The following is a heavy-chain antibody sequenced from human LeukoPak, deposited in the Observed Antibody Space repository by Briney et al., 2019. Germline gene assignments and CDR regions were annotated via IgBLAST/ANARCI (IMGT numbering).Heavy chain of an antibody. CDR1: GCTFTGYY. CDR3: ARGSPRGYVGY. D-gene: IGHD5-12*01. CDR2: INPSGGST. V-gene: IGHV1-46*01. J-gene: IGHJ4*02. Sequence: ASVKVSCKASGCTFTGYYMHWVRQAPGQGLEWMGIINPSGGSTSYAQKFQGRVTMTRDTSTSTVYMELSSLRSEDTAVYYCARGSPRGYVGYWGQGTLVTVSS.